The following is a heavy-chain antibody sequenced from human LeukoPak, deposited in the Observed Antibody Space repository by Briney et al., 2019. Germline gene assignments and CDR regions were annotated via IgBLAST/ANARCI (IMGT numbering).Heavy chain of an antibody. Sequence: GRPLRLSCAASGFTFSSYAMHWVRQAPGKGLEWVAVISYDGSNKYYADSVKGRFTISRDSSKNTLYLQMNSLRAEDTAVYYCARGDYGDFLPDYWGQGTLVTVSS. CDR2: ISYDGSNK. J-gene: IGHJ4*02. CDR3: ARGDYGDFLPDY. V-gene: IGHV3-30-3*01. CDR1: GFTFSSYA. D-gene: IGHD4-17*01.